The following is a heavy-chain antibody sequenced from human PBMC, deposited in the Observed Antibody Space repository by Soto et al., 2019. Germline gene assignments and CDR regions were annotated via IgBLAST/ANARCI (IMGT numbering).Heavy chain of an antibody. V-gene: IGHV1-3*01. CDR1: GYTFTSYT. CDR2: INAGNGNT. J-gene: IGHJ4*02. D-gene: IGHD3-22*01. CDR3: ATERGASYCDSSGSFDY. Sequence: ASVKVSCKASGYTFTSYTMHWVRQAPGQRLEWMGWINAGNGNTKYSQMFQDRVTITSDTSASTAYMELSSLRSEDTAVYYCATERGASYCDSSGSFDYWGQGTLVTVSS.